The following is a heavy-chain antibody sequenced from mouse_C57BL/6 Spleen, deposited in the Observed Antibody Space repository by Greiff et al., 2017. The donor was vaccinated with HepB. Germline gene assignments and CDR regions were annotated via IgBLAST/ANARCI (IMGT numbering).Heavy chain of an antibody. CDR3: ASPLYDGYHGAY. CDR1: GYTFTSYW. CDR2: IDPSDSYT. V-gene: IGHV1-50*01. Sequence: QVQLQQPGAELVKPGASVKLSCKASGYTFTSYWMQWVKQRPGQGLEWIGEIDPSDSYTNYNQKFKGKATLTVDTSSSTAYMQLSSLTSEDSGVYYCASPLYDGYHGAYWGQGTLVTVSA. J-gene: IGHJ3*01. D-gene: IGHD2-3*01.